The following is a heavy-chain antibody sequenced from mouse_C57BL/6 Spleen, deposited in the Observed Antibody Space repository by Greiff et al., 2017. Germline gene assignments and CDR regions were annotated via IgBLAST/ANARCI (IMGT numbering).Heavy chain of an antibody. Sequence: VQLQQSGAELVRPGASVKLSCTASGFNIKDDYMHWVKQRPEQGLAWIGWIDPENGDTEYASKFQGKATITADTSSNTAYLQLSSLTSEDTAVYYCTTDYYGSSYDWYFDVWGTGTTVTVSS. V-gene: IGHV14-4*01. CDR1: GFNIKDDY. CDR3: TTDYYGSSYDWYFDV. D-gene: IGHD1-1*01. CDR2: IDPENGDT. J-gene: IGHJ1*03.